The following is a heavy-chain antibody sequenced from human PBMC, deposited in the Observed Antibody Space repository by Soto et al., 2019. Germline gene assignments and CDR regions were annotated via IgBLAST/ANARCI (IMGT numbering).Heavy chain of an antibody. J-gene: IGHJ6*02. CDR2: IYHSGST. D-gene: IGHD3-10*01. V-gene: IGHV4-59*01. CDR3: ARAKPLWFGELLSEDYYGMDV. Sequence: SETLSLTCTVSGGSISSYYWSWIRQPPGKGLEWIGYIYHSGSTNYNPSLKSRVTISVDTSKNQFSLKLSSVTAADTAVYYCARAKPLWFGELLSEDYYGMDVWGQGTTVTVSS. CDR1: GGSISSYY.